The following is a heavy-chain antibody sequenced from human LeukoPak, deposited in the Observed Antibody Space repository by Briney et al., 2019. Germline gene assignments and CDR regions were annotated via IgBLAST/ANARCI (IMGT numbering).Heavy chain of an antibody. CDR1: GGSLSSYY. Sequence: SETLSLTCTVSGGSLSSYYWSWIRQPPGKGLEGIGYIYYSGSTNYTPSLKSRVTISVDTSKNQFSLKLSSVTAADTAVYYCATHYYDSKAFDIWGQGTMVTVSS. J-gene: IGHJ3*02. V-gene: IGHV4-59*08. CDR3: ATHYYDSKAFDI. CDR2: IYYSGST. D-gene: IGHD3-22*01.